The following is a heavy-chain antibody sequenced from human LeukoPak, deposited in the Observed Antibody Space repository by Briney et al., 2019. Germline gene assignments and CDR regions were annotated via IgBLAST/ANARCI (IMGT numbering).Heavy chain of an antibody. CDR2: IYYSRST. CDR1: GGSISSGDYS. J-gene: IGHJ6*02. V-gene: IGHV4-30-4*01. Sequence: SEPLSLTCTVSGGSISSGDYSWSWIRQPPGKGLEWIVYIYYSRSTYYNPSLKSRVTISVDTSKNQFSLKLSSVTAADTAVYYCARDSDSTLLAYGMDVWGQGTTVTVSS. D-gene: IGHD3-10*01. CDR3: ARDSDSTLLAYGMDV.